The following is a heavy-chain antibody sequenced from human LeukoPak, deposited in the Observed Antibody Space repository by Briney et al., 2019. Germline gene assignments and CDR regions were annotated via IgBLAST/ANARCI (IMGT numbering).Heavy chain of an antibody. V-gene: IGHV3-74*01. Sequence: AGGPLRLSCAASGFTFSNYWMHWVRQAPGKGLVWVSRINSDGSSISYADSVKGRFTISRDNAKNTLYLQMNSLRAEDTAVYYCAKFHSNYVAYWYFDLWGRGTLVTVSS. J-gene: IGHJ2*01. CDR1: GFTFSNYW. CDR2: INSDGSSI. D-gene: IGHD4-11*01. CDR3: AKFHSNYVAYWYFDL.